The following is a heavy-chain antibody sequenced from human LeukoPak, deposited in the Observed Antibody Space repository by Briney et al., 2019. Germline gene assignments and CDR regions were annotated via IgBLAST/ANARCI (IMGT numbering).Heavy chain of an antibody. D-gene: IGHD6-19*01. Sequence: SETLSLTCTVSGGSISSYYWRWIRQPPGKGLEWIGYIYYSGSTSYSPSLTSRVTISVDTSKNQFSLRLTSVTAADTAVYYCARQRIAVTFDYWGQGTLVTVSS. V-gene: IGHV4-59*08. CDR2: IYYSGST. CDR1: GGSISSYY. CDR3: ARQRIAVTFDY. J-gene: IGHJ4*02.